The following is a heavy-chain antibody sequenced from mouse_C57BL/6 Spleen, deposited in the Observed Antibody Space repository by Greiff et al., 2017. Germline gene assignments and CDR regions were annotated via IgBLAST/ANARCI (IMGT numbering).Heavy chain of an antibody. Sequence: VQLQQPGTELVKPGASVKLSCKASGYTFTSYWMHWVKQRPGQGLEWIGNINPSNGGTNYNEKFKSKATLTVDKSSSTAYMQLSSLTSEDSAVYYCASPITTVVATRYFDVWGTGTTVTVSS. V-gene: IGHV1-53*01. CDR2: INPSNGGT. D-gene: IGHD1-1*01. CDR1: GYTFTSYW. CDR3: ASPITTVVATRYFDV. J-gene: IGHJ1*03.